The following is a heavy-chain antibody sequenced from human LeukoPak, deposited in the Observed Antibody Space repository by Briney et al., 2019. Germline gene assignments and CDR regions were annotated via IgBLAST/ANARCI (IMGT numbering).Heavy chain of an antibody. Sequence: GGSLRLSCAGSGLTINSHDMHWVRQATGKGLEWVSGIGTAGGTYYSGSVKGRFTISRESFKNSLYLQMNSLRAGDTAVYYCARVGENAFDIWGQGTMVTVSS. CDR3: ARVGENAFDI. J-gene: IGHJ3*02. V-gene: IGHV3-13*04. D-gene: IGHD3-10*01. CDR2: IGTAGGT. CDR1: GLTINSHD.